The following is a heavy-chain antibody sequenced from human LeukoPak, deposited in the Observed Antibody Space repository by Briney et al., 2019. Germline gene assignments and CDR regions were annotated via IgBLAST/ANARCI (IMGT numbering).Heavy chain of an antibody. CDR2: IHPSVTT. CDR1: GFSISLGYY. V-gene: IGHV4-38-2*02. D-gene: IGHD1-1*01. Sequence: PSETLSLTGGVSGFSISLGYYWVWIRQPAGQGLEWIGSIHPSVTTVYNSSLNSRITMTIDAPKNQFSLRLSLVTAVDTAVYFCATERERRITDWGQGTLVTVSS. J-gene: IGHJ4*02. CDR3: ATERERRITD.